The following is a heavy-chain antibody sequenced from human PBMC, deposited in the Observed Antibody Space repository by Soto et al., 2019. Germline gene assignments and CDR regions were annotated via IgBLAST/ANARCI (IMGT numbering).Heavy chain of an antibody. CDR3: ARAAVPRGSYYYDSRSMDV. CDR2: IYYSGST. Sequence: QVQLQESGPGLVKPSQTLSLTCTVSGCSISSGGYYWSWIRQHPGKGLEWIGYIYYSGSTYYNPSRKSRVTISVDTSKNQFSLKLSSVTAADTAVYYCARAAVPRGSYYYDSRSMDVWGQGTTVTVSS. CDR1: GCSISSGGYY. V-gene: IGHV4-31*03. J-gene: IGHJ6*02. D-gene: IGHD3-22*01.